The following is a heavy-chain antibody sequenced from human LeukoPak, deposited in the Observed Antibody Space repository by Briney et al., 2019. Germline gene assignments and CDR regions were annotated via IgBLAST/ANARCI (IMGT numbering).Heavy chain of an antibody. CDR1: GGSISSGGYY. J-gene: IGHJ4*02. CDR3: ARGVAAAEYYFDY. CDR2: IYYSGST. D-gene: IGHD6-13*01. Sequence: SETLSLTCTVSGGSISSGGYYWSWIRQHPGKGLEWIGYIYYSGSTYYNPSLKSRVTISVDTSKNRFSLKLSSVTAADTAVYYCARGVAAAEYYFDYWGQGTLVTVSS. V-gene: IGHV4-31*03.